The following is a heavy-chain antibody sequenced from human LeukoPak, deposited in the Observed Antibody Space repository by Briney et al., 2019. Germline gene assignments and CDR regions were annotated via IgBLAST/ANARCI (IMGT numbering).Heavy chain of an antibody. CDR1: AYSISSGYY. Sequence: SETLSLTCTVSAYSISSGYYWGWIRQPPGKGLEWIGSIYHSGSTCYNPSLESRVTMSVDTSKNQFSLKLSSVTAADTAVYYCARAILEYQHPYYFDYWGQGTLVTVSS. CDR3: ARAILEYQHPYYFDY. J-gene: IGHJ4*02. CDR2: IYHSGST. V-gene: IGHV4-38-2*02. D-gene: IGHD2-2*01.